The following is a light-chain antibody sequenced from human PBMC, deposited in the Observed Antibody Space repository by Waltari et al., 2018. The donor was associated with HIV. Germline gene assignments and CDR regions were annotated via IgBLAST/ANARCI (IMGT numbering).Light chain of an antibody. CDR2: KTS. CDR1: QNVSKW. V-gene: IGKV1-5*03. Sequence: DIRMTQSPSTLSVSIGDRVSITCRASQNVSKWLAWYQQKPGKAPKLLIHKTSSLNSGVPSRFSGSGSGTDFSLTINGLQSDDFATYYCQQYNSDFYTFGQGTELEIK. J-gene: IGKJ2*01. CDR3: QQYNSDFYT.